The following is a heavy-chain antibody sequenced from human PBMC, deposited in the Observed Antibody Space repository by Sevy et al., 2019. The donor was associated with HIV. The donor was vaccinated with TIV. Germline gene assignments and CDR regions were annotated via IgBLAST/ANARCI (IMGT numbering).Heavy chain of an antibody. CDR2: TRNKADSYTT. Sequence: GGSLRLSCAASGFTFSDHYMEWVRQAPGKGLEWVGRTRNKADSYTTEYAASVKGRFTISRDDSKNSLYLQMNSLKTEETVVYYCTTHAGIAAAGRVFDYWGQGTLVTVSS. J-gene: IGHJ4*02. CDR1: GFTFSDHY. D-gene: IGHD6-13*01. V-gene: IGHV3-72*01. CDR3: TTHAGIAAAGRVFDY.